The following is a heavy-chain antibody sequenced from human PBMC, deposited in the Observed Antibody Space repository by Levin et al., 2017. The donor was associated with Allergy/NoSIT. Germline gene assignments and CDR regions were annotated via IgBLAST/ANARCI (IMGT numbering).Heavy chain of an antibody. CDR2: IIPILGIA. CDR3: ATQLWARPIDY. Sequence: EASVKVSCKASGGTFSSYTFSWVRQAPGQGLEWMGRIIPILGIANYAQKFQGRVTITADKSTSTAYMELSSLRSEDTAVYYCATQLWARPIDYWGQGTLVTVSS. D-gene: IGHD5-18*01. CDR1: GGTFSSYT. V-gene: IGHV1-69*02. J-gene: IGHJ4*02.